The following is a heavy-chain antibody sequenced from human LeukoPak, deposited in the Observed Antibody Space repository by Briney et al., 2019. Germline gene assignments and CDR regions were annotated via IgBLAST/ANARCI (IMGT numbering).Heavy chain of an antibody. CDR2: MYYSGST. Sequence: PSETLSLTCTVSGGSIISSDYYWAWIRQPPGKGLEWIGNMYYSGSTYYNPSLKSRVTISIDTSKNQFSLTLSSVTATDTAVYYCAGRITMIVVVMGEYFQHWGQGTLVTVSS. CDR1: GGSIISSDYY. J-gene: IGHJ1*01. CDR3: AGRITMIVVVMGEYFQH. D-gene: IGHD3-22*01. V-gene: IGHV4-39*01.